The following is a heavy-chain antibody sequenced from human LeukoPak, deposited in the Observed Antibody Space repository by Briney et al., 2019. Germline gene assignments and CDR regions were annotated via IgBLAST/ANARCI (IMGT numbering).Heavy chain of an antibody. V-gene: IGHV3-49*04. J-gene: IGHJ4*02. CDR1: GFTFADYA. D-gene: IGHD2-21*01. CDR2: IRSRTYGGAA. Sequence: GGSLRLSCAASGFTFADYAMSWVRQAPGKGLEWVGFIRSRTYGGAADYAPSVQGRFTISRDDSKSIAYLQMNSLKIEDTAVYYCTRLGIAIIGTEPVDYWGQGTLVTVSS. CDR3: TRLGIAIIGTEPVDY.